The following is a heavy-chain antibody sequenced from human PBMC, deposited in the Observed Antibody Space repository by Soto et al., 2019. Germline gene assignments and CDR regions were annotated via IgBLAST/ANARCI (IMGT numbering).Heavy chain of an antibody. Sequence: GGSLRLSCAASGFTFISHAMSWVRQAPGKGLECVSVIDGSGGSTYYADSVKGRFTISRDNSKNTLFLQMNSLRAEDTAVYYCAKGSGYYDSSGYYEPLDYWGQGTLVTVSS. J-gene: IGHJ4*02. CDR2: IDGSGGST. V-gene: IGHV3-23*01. CDR1: GFTFISHA. D-gene: IGHD3-22*01. CDR3: AKGSGYYDSSGYYEPLDY.